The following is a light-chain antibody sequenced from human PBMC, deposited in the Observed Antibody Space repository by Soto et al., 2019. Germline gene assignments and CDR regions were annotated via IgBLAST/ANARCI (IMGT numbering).Light chain of an antibody. J-gene: IGKJ1*01. CDR1: QTISIH. CDR2: AAY. CDR3: KPNYIAQWT. V-gene: IGKV1-39*01. Sequence: IQMTQSPSSLSAPVGGTATSTCRASQTISIHLNWYQQKPGKATKIMVYAAYSLQTGVKSKFTGSGSGTDFTLTISSMRPEDYAAYYCKPNYIAQWTLGPGTKVDIK.